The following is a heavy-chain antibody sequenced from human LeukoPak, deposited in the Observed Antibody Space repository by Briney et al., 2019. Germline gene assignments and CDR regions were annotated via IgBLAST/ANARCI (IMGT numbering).Heavy chain of an antibody. V-gene: IGHV3-53*04. CDR2: IYSGGST. CDR1: GFTVSSNY. J-gene: IGHJ6*02. Sequence: GGSLRLSCAASGFTVSSNYMSWVRQAPGKGLEWVSVIYSGGSTYYADSVKGRFTISRHNSKNTLYLQMNSLRAEDTAVYYCARRGIAAAGLDDYYGMDVWGQGTTVTVSS. CDR3: ARRGIAAAGLDDYYGMDV. D-gene: IGHD6-13*01.